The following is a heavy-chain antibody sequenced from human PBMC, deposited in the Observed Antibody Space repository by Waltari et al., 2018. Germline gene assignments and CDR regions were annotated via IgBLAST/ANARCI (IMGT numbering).Heavy chain of an antibody. D-gene: IGHD1-7*01. J-gene: IGHJ3*01. CDR3: ARVGTSLQDAIDV. CDR1: GGSIISPRHS. Sequence: QLHLQESGSGLVKPSQTLSLTCDVPGGSIISPRHSWTWVRQPPGTGLEWIGYIFHSGSDYYNPSLKSRVTISVDRSNSRFSLTLTSVTAADTAVDYCARVGTSLQDAIDVWGQGTMVTVS. V-gene: IGHV4-30-2*01. CDR2: IFHSGSD.